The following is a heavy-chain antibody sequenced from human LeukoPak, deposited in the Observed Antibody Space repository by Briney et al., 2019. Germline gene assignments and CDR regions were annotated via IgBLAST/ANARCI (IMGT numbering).Heavy chain of an antibody. J-gene: IGHJ4*02. CDR2: IIPILGIA. CDR1: GGTFSSYA. D-gene: IGHD3-9*01. CDR3: ARARADILTSSFGY. Sequence: PRASVKVSCKASGGTFSSYAISWVRQAPGQGLEWMGRIIPILGIANYAQKFQGRVTITADKSTSTAYMELSSLRSEDTAVYYCARARADILTSSFGYWGQGTLVTVSS. V-gene: IGHV1-69*04.